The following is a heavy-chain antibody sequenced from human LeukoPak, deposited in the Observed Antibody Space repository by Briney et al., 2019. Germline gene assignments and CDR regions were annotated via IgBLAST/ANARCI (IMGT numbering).Heavy chain of an antibody. J-gene: IGHJ4*02. CDR2: ISGSSTST. CDR3: AKETTYNIFSPFDY. CDR1: GFTFSSFA. Sequence: GGSLRLSCAASGFTFSSFAMSWVRQAPGKGLEWVSGISGSSTSTYYGDSVKGRFTITRDNSRNTLYLQISSLRADDTAVYYCAKETTYNIFSPFDYWGQGTLVTVSS. V-gene: IGHV3-23*01. D-gene: IGHD2/OR15-2a*01.